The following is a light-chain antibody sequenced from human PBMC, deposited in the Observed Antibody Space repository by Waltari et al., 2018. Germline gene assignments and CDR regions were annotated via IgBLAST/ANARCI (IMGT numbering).Light chain of an antibody. V-gene: IGKV3D-15*01. Sequence: EIVMTQSPATLSLSPGESATLSCRASQSLRSTIAWFQQKPGQPPRLLIYGTSTRATGIPARFSGSGSGTDFSLTISSLQPEDFATYYCQQYDSWPWTFGQGTRVE. CDR2: GTS. J-gene: IGKJ1*01. CDR3: QQYDSWPWT. CDR1: QSLRST.